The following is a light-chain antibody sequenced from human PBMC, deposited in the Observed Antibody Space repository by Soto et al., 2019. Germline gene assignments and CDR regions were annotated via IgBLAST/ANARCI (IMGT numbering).Light chain of an antibody. CDR1: QSVTSIY. CDR2: GAS. J-gene: IGKJ1*01. V-gene: IGKV3-20*01. Sequence: EIVLTQSPGTLSLSPGERATLSCRASQSVTSIYLAWYQQKPGQAPRLLIYGASSRATGIPDRFSGSGSGTHFTLTTSRLEPEDFAVYYCQHYGSSSWTFGQGTKVEIK. CDR3: QHYGSSSWT.